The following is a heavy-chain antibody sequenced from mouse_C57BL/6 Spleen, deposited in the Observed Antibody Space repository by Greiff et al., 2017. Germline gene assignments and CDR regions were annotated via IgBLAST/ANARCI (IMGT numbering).Heavy chain of an antibody. Sequence: VQLQQSGPELVKPGASVKMSCKASGYTFTDYNMHWVKQSHGKSLEWIGYINPNNGGTSYNQKFKGKATLTVNKSSSTAYMELRSLTSEDSAVYYCAKRRDYYGSNDYAMDYWGQGTSVTVSS. J-gene: IGHJ4*01. CDR2: INPNNGGT. CDR3: AKRRDYYGSNDYAMDY. D-gene: IGHD1-1*01. V-gene: IGHV1-22*01. CDR1: GYTFTDYN.